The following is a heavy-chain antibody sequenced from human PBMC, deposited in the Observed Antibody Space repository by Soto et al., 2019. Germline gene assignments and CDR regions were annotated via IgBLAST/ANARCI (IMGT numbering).Heavy chain of an antibody. J-gene: IGHJ3*02. V-gene: IGHV3-15*01. CDR3: TSSRPDAFDI. Sequence: GGSLRLSCAASGFTFSNAWMSWVRQAPGKGLEWVGRIKRRTDGGTTDYAATVKGRFNISRDDSKNTVYLQMNSLKTGDTAVYYCTSSRPDAFDIWGQGTMVTVSS. CDR1: GFTFSNAW. D-gene: IGHD6-6*01. CDR2: IKRRTDGGTT.